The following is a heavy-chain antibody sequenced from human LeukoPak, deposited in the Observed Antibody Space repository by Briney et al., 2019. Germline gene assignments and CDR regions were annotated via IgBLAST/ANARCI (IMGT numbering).Heavy chain of an antibody. Sequence: GGSLRLSCAASGFTFSDYYMSWIRQAPGKGLEWVSYISSSGSTIYYADSVKGRFTISRDNSKNTLYLQMNSLRAEDTALYYCARVRKSGIWFGDIDYWGQGTLVTVSS. CDR1: GFTFSDYY. CDR2: ISSSGSTI. D-gene: IGHD3-10*01. J-gene: IGHJ4*02. CDR3: ARVRKSGIWFGDIDY. V-gene: IGHV3-11*04.